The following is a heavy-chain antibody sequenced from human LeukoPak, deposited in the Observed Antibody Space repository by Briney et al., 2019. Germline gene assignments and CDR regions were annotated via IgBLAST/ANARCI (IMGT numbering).Heavy chain of an antibody. D-gene: IGHD2-2*01. CDR2: IYTSGST. J-gene: IGHJ6*03. Sequence: PSETLSLTCTVSGVSISSYYWSWIRQPAGKGLEWIGRIYTSGSTNYNPSLKSRVTMSVDTSKNQFSLKLSSVTAADTAVYYCARVRRVVVPAANYYYMDVWGKGTTVTISS. CDR3: ARVRRVVVPAANYYYMDV. CDR1: GVSISSYY. V-gene: IGHV4-4*07.